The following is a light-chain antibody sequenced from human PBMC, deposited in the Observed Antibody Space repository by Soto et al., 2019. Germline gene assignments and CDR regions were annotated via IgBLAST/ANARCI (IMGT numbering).Light chain of an antibody. CDR3: SSYTSSSTRV. J-gene: IGLJ3*02. Sequence: QSALTQPASVSGSPGQSITISCTGTSSDVGGYNYVSWYQQHPGKAPKLMIYEVSNRPSGVSNRYSGSKSGNTASLTISGLQAEDEAEYYCSSYTSSSTRVSGGGTKVTVL. CDR2: EVS. V-gene: IGLV2-14*01. CDR1: SSDVGGYNY.